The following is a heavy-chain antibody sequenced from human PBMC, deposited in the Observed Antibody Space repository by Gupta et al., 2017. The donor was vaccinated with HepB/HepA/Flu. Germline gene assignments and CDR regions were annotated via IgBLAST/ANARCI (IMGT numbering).Heavy chain of an antibody. CDR3: ARPLGVGARFDP. CDR1: GGSISRNSYY. J-gene: IGHJ5*02. V-gene: IGHV4-39*01. D-gene: IGHD3-3*01. CDR2: VYYSGDT. Sequence: QLLLQESGPGLVRPSETLSLTCSVSGGSISRNSYYWAWIRQPPGKGLEWLGTVYYSGDTYYNPSLKSRITISVDTSKSQFSLNLSSLTAADTAMYDGARPLGVGARFDPWGQGILVTVSS.